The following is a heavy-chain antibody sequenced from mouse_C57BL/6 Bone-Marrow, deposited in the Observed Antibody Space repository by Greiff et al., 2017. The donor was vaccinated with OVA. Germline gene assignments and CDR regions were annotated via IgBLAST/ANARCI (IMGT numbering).Heavy chain of an antibody. V-gene: IGHV14-4*01. D-gene: IGHD2-2*01. Sequence: EVQLQQSGAELVRPGASVKLSCTASGFNIKGDYMHWVKQRPEQGLEWIGWIDFVYGYTEYVSKFQGKATITADSSSTTAYLQLSCLSSEDTAVDYCATERVVYNGYGYGSQGTTLKVTS. CDR3: ATERVVYNGYGY. J-gene: IGHJ2*01. CDR2: IDFVYGYT. CDR1: GFNIKGDY.